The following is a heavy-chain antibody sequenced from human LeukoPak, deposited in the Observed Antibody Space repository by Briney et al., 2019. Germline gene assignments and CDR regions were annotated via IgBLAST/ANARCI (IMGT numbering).Heavy chain of an antibody. Sequence: SETLSLTCTVSGYSISSGYYWGWIRQPPGKGLEWIGSIYHSGSTYYNPSLKSRVTISVDTSKNRFSLKLSSVTAADTAVYYCARGYSSNWYYYYYYMDVWGKGTTVTVSS. CDR2: IYHSGST. J-gene: IGHJ6*03. CDR1: GYSISSGYY. CDR3: ARGYSSNWYYYYYYMDV. V-gene: IGHV4-38-2*02. D-gene: IGHD6-13*01.